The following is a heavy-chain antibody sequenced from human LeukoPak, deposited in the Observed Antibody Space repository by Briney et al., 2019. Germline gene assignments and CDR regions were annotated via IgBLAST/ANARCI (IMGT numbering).Heavy chain of an antibody. CDR2: IYYSGST. V-gene: IGHV4-31*03. Sequence: SETLSVTCTVSGGSVSSGGYYWSWIRQHPGKGLEWIGYIYYSGSTYYNPSLKSRVTISVDTSKNQFSLKLSSVTAADTAVYYCARDNPRYDFWSGFMLWGQGTLVTVSS. D-gene: IGHD3-3*01. J-gene: IGHJ4*02. CDR3: ARDNPRYDFWSGFML. CDR1: GGSVSSGGYY.